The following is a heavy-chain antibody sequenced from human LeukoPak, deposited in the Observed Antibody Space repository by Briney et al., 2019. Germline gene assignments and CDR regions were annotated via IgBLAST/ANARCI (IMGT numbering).Heavy chain of an antibody. CDR2: IIPIFGTA. D-gene: IGHD3-3*01. CDR1: GGTFSSYA. Sequence: ASVKVSCKASGGTFSSYAISWVRQAPGQGLEWMGGIIPIFGTANYAQKFQGRVTITADESTSTAYMELSSLRSEDTAVYYCARDRSPGFGVVIHYWGQGTLVTVSS. CDR3: ARDRSPGFGVVIHY. J-gene: IGHJ4*02. V-gene: IGHV1-69*13.